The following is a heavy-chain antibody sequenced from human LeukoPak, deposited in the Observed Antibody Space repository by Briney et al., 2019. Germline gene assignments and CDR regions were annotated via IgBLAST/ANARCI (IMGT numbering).Heavy chain of an antibody. V-gene: IGHV3-23*01. J-gene: IGHJ4*02. CDR2: ISGSGDST. CDR3: ATRAVAAPY. CDR1: GFTFSSYA. Sequence: PGGSLRLSCAASGFTFSSYAMSWVRQAPGKGLEWVSAISGSGDSTYYADSVKGRFTTSRDNSKNTLYLQMNSLRVEDTAVYYCATRAVAAPYWGQGTLVTVSS. D-gene: IGHD6-19*01.